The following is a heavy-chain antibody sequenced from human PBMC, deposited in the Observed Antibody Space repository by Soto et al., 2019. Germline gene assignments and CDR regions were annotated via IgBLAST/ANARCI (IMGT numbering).Heavy chain of an antibody. V-gene: IGHV3-48*01. J-gene: IGHJ4*02. CDR3: VGEVGFQLIY. CDR1: GFTFSTHS. CDR2: ITSSSGT. Sequence: EVQLVESGGGLVQPGGSLRLSCAASGFTFSTHSMHWVRQAPGKGLEWISYITSSSGTMYADSVKGRFTISRDNAKNSLYLQMNSLRVEDTAVYFCVGEVGFQLIYWGQGTLVTVSS. D-gene: IGHD2-2*01.